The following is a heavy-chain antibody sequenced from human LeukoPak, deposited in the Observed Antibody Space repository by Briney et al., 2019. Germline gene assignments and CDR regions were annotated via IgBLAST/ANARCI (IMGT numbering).Heavy chain of an antibody. CDR3: ARDGGYYYDSSGYAAFDI. J-gene: IGHJ3*02. D-gene: IGHD3-22*01. V-gene: IGHV1-69*05. CDR1: GGTFSSYA. Sequence: SVKVSCKASGGTFSSYAISWVRQAPGQGLEWMGGIIPIFGTANYAQKFQGRVTITTDESTSTAYMELSSLRSEDTAVYYCARDGGYYYDSSGYAAFDIWGRGTMVTVSS. CDR2: IIPIFGTA.